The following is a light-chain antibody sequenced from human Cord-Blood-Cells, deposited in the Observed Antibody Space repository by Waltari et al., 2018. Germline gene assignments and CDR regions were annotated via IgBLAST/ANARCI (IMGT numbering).Light chain of an antibody. CDR3: QVWDSSSDH. J-gene: IGLJ2*01. CDR2: YDS. CDR1: NLGSKS. Sequence: SYVLTQPPSVSVAPGKTARITCGGNNLGSKSVHWYQPKPGQAPVLVIYYDSDRPSGIPERFSGSNSGNTATLTISRVEAGDEADYYCQVWDSSSDHFGGGTKLTVL. V-gene: IGLV3-21*04.